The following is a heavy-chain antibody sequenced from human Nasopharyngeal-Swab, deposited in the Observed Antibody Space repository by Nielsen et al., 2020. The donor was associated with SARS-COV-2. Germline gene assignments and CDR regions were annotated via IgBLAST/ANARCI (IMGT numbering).Heavy chain of an antibody. D-gene: IGHD3-16*01. CDR2: INHSGST. CDR3: ARHRQLWASRSWLDP. Sequence: SETLSLTCAVSGASFTTHFWAWVRQAPGKGLEWIGEINHSGSTNSNASLNSRVTISVDTSKNEFSLRLRSVTAADTALYYCARHRQLWASRSWLDPWGQGALVTVSS. V-gene: IGHV4-34*01. CDR1: GASFTTHF. J-gene: IGHJ5*02.